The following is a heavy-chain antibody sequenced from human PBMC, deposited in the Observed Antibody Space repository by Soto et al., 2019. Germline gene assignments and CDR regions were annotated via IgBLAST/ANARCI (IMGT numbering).Heavy chain of an antibody. J-gene: IGHJ6*02. V-gene: IGHV4-30-2*01. Sequence: KPSETLSLTCRVSGGSISNVAYSWSWIRQPPGKDLEWIGYIYPSGMPFYNPSLKSRVTISIDRSNDQFSLNLSSVTAADTAVYYCARQRPTDGRWEFANYYGMDVWGQGTPVTVSS. CDR2: IYPSGMP. D-gene: IGHD1-26*01. CDR1: GGSISNVAYS. CDR3: ARQRPTDGRWEFANYYGMDV.